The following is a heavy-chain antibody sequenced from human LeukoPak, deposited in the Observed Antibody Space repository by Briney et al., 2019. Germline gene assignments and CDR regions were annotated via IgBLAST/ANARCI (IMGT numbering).Heavy chain of an antibody. CDR1: GASISGGTYY. V-gene: IGHV4-39*01. CDR3: TRRGGSGRAFDY. CDR2: IYYTGST. J-gene: IGHJ4*02. Sequence: SETLSLTCSVSGASISGGTYYWGWIRQPPGKGLEWIGSIYYTGSTYDSPSLKSRVTISVDTSKNLFSLKLSSVTAADTAVYYCTRRGGSGRAFDYWGQGTLVTVSS. D-gene: IGHD1-26*01.